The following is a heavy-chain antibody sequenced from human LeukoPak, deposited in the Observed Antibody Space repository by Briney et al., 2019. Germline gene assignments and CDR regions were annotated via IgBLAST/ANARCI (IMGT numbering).Heavy chain of an antibody. CDR1: GYSFRDHH. CDR2: IHPGTGDT. V-gene: IGHV1-2*02. Sequence: ASVKVSCKALGYSFRDHHVIWVRQAPGQGLEWMGWIHPGTGDTKFGQNFQGRLTMTWDTSITTAYMDLIELTSDDTAVYYCSSHYGPGPVWGQGTLVTASS. CDR3: SSHYGPGPV. D-gene: IGHD3-10*01. J-gene: IGHJ4*02.